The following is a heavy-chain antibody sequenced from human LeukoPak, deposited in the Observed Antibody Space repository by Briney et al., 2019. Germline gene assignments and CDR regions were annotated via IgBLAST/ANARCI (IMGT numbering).Heavy chain of an antibody. V-gene: IGHV3-11*01. CDR1: GFTFSDYY. CDR2: ISSSGSTI. CDR3: AKDRAWGGLGIVLMVYIDY. J-gene: IGHJ4*02. D-gene: IGHD2-8*01. Sequence: PGGSLRLSCAASGFTFSDYYMSWIRQAPGKGLEWVSYISSSGSTIYYADSVKGRFTISRDNAKNSVYLQMNSLRAEDTAVYYCAKDRAWGGLGIVLMVYIDYWGQGTLVTVSS.